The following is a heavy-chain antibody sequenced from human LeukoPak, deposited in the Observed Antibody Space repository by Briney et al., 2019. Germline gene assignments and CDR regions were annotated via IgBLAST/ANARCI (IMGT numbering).Heavy chain of an antibody. CDR1: GFTFSSYS. J-gene: IGHJ6*02. CDR2: ISSSSSTI. D-gene: IGHD2-15*01. CDR3: ARDTPDYSYSGCSGGSCYSFSFLRMDV. Sequence: PGGSLRLSCAASGFTFSSYSMNWVRQAPRKGLEWVSYISSSSSTIYYADSVKGRFTISRDNAKNSLYLQMNSLRAEDTAVYYCARDTPDYSYSGCSGGSCYSFSFLRMDVWGQGTTVTVSS. V-gene: IGHV3-48*04.